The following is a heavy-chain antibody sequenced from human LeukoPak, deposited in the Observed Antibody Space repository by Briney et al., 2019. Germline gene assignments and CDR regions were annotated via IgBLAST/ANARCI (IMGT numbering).Heavy chain of an antibody. D-gene: IGHD3-3*01. CDR3: ALTDFWSGYFYY. Sequence: GSSVKVSCKAPGGTFSSYAISWVRQAPGQGLEWMGGIIPIFGTANYAQKFQGRVTITTDESTSTAYMELSSLRSEDTAVYYCALTDFWSGYFYYWGQGTLVTVSS. CDR2: IIPIFGTA. CDR1: GGTFSSYA. V-gene: IGHV1-69*05. J-gene: IGHJ4*02.